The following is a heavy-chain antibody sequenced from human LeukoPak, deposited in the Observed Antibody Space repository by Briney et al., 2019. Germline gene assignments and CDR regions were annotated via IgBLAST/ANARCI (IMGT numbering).Heavy chain of an antibody. J-gene: IGHJ5*02. D-gene: IGHD3-3*01. V-gene: IGHV1-69*04. Sequence: GASVKVSCKASGGTFSSYAISWVRQAPGQGLEWMGRIIPILGIANYAQKFQGRVTMTEVTSTDTAYMELSSLRSEDTAVYYCATDLRVTTILDWFDPWGQGTLVTVSS. CDR1: GGTFSSYA. CDR3: ATDLRVTTILDWFDP. CDR2: IIPILGIA.